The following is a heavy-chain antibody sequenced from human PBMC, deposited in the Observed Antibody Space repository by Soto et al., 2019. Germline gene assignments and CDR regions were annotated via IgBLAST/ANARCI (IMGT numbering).Heavy chain of an antibody. CDR3: AGTLGHSSGWYERDWFDP. V-gene: IGHV3-48*02. J-gene: IGHJ5*02. D-gene: IGHD6-19*01. CDR2: ISSSSSTI. Sequence: EVQLVESGGGLVQPGGSLRLSCAASGFTFSSYSMNWVRQAPGKGLEWVSYISSSSSTIYYADSVKGRFTTSRDNAKNTLYLQMNSLREEETAVYYCAGTLGHSSGWYERDWFDPWAQGTLVNVSS. CDR1: GFTFSSYS.